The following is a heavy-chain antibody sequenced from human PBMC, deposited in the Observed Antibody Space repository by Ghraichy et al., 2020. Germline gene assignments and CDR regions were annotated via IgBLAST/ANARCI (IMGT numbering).Heavy chain of an antibody. CDR1: GFTFSSYD. D-gene: IGHD6-13*01. V-gene: IGHV3-13*01. CDR2: IGTAGDT. Sequence: GESPNISCAASGFTFSSYDMHWVRQATGKGLEWVSAIGTAGDTYYPGSVKGRFTISRENAKNSLYLQMNSLRAGDTAVYYCARARDRYSSSWYGPDGMDVWGQGTTVTVSS. J-gene: IGHJ6*02. CDR3: ARARDRYSSSWYGPDGMDV.